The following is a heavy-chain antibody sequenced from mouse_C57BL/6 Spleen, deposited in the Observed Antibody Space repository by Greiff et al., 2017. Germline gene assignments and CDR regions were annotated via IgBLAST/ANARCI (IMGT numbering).Heavy chain of an antibody. CDR2: INPYNGGT. V-gene: IGHV1-19*01. J-gene: IGHJ3*01. CDR3: ARSHYYGSSPWFAY. Sequence: EVQRVESGPVLVKPGASVKMSCKASGYTFTDYYMNWVKQSHGKSLEWIGVINPYNGGTSYNQKFKGKATLTVDKSSSTAYMELNSLTSEDSAVYYCARSHYYGSSPWFAYWGQGTLVTVSA. CDR1: GYTFTDYY. D-gene: IGHD1-1*01.